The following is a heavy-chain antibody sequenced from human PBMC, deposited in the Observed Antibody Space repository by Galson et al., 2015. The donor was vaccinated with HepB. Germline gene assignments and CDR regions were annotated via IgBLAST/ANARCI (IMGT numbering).Heavy chain of an antibody. CDR2: IYSGGST. D-gene: IGHD3-10*01. V-gene: IGHV3-53*04. Sequence: SLRLSCAASGFTVSSNYMSWVRPAPGRGLGWVSVIYSGGSTYYADSVKGRFTISRNNSKNTLYLQMNSLRAEDTAVYYCARGCLYYFSSGCYGQTWGQGTLVTVSS. CDR3: ARGCLYYFSSGCYGQT. J-gene: IGHJ5*02. CDR1: GFTVSSNY.